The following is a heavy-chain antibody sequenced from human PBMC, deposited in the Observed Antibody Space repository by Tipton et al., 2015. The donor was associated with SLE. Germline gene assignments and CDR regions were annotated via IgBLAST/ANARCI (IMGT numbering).Heavy chain of an antibody. J-gene: IGHJ1*01. D-gene: IGHD6-13*01. CDR2: INPNSGGT. Sequence: QLVQSGAEVKKPGASVKVSCKASGYTFTSYGISWVRQAPGQGLEWMGWINPNSGGTNYAQKFQGRVTMTRDTSISTAYMELSRLRSDDTAVYYCARDTKGAAAARDFQHWGQGTLVTVSS. V-gene: IGHV1-2*02. CDR3: ARDTKGAAAARDFQH. CDR1: GYTFTSYG.